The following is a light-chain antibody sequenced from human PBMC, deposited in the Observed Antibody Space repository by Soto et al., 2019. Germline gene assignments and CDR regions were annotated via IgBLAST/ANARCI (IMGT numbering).Light chain of an antibody. Sequence: EIVLTQSPGTLSLSPGERATLSCRASQSVSSSYLAWYQQKPGQAPRLLIYGASSRATGIPHRFSGSESGTDFTLTISRLEPEDFAVYYCQQYGSSSLTFGGGTKVEIK. J-gene: IGKJ4*01. V-gene: IGKV3-20*01. CDR2: GAS. CDR1: QSVSSSY. CDR3: QQYGSSSLT.